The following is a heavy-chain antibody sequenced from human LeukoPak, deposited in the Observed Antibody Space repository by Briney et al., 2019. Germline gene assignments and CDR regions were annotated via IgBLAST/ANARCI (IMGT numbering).Heavy chain of an antibody. D-gene: IGHD1-26*01. Sequence: SETLSLTCTVSGGSISSYYWSWIRQPPGKGLERIGYIYYSGSTNYNPSLKSRVTISVDTSENQFSLKLSSVTAADTAVYYCAALRSGSYFLDYWGQGTLVTVSS. CDR2: IYYSGST. J-gene: IGHJ4*02. CDR1: GGSISSYY. V-gene: IGHV4-59*08. CDR3: AALRSGSYFLDY.